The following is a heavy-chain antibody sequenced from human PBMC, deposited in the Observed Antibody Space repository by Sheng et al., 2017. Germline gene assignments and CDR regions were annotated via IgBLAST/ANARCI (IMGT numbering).Heavy chain of an antibody. CDR1: GFTFSNAW. CDR3: ARGRWLHSRSYYFDS. D-gene: IGHD6-19*01. CDR2: ITTSGNMI. V-gene: IGHV3-48*04. Sequence: EVQLVETGGGLVKPGDSLRISCEASGFTFSNAWMNWVRQAPGRGLEWLSYITTSGNMIKYADSVKGRFAISRDDAKNTLNLQLTGLRVEDTAVYYCARGRWLHSRSYYFDSWGQGTLVTVSS. J-gene: IGHJ4*02.